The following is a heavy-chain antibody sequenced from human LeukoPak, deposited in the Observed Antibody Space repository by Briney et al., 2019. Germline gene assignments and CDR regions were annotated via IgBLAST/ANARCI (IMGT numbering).Heavy chain of an antibody. V-gene: IGHV3-48*04. Sequence: PGGSLRLSCSASGSTFSTYTMNWVRQAPGKGLEWVSYISSGSSTIYYADSVKGRFTISRDNAKNSLYLQMNSLRAEDTAVYYCARTVVAATLDTFDIWGQGTMVTVSS. CDR3: ARTVVAATLDTFDI. CDR2: ISSGSSTI. D-gene: IGHD2-15*01. CDR1: GSTFSTYT. J-gene: IGHJ3*02.